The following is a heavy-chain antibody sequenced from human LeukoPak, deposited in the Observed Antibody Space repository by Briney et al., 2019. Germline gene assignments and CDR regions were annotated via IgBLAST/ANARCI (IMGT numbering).Heavy chain of an antibody. CDR2: INLGGST. J-gene: IGHJ4*02. CDR3: ARATGLYYDYVWGSYRSPYYFDY. V-gene: IGHV4-34*01. CDR1: GGSFSGYY. Sequence: SETLSLTCAVSGGSFSGYYWSWIRHPPGKGLEWVGEINLGGSTNYNPSLKSRVTISVDTSKNQFSPKLSSVTAADTAVYYCARATGLYYDYVWGSYRSPYYFDYWGQGTLVTVSP. D-gene: IGHD3-16*02.